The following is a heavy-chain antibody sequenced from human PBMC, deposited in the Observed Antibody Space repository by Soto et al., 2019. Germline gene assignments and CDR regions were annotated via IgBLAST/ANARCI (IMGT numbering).Heavy chain of an antibody. CDR1: GYTFTAYY. Sequence: QVQLVQSGAEVKKPGASVKVSCKASGYTFTAYYIHWVRQAPGQGLECMGWIKPNSGDTGYIQKFQGRVTMTRDTSISTVYMELSSLRYDDTAMYYCARGSAVGGNWFDSWGQGTLVTVSS. V-gene: IGHV1-2*02. D-gene: IGHD6-19*01. CDR2: IKPNSGDT. J-gene: IGHJ5*01. CDR3: ARGSAVGGNWFDS.